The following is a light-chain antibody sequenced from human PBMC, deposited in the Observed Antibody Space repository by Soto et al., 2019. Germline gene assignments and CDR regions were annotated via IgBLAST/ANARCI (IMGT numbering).Light chain of an antibody. CDR1: TGAVTSGNF. CDR3: LLSYTGAWV. Sequence: QTVVTQEPSLSVSPGGTVTLTCASSTGAVTSGNFPYWFQQKPGQAPRTLIYETSNKHSWTPARFSGSLLGGKAALTLSGAQPEDEAEYYCLLSYTGAWVFGGGTKLTVL. CDR2: ETS. V-gene: IGLV7-46*01. J-gene: IGLJ3*02.